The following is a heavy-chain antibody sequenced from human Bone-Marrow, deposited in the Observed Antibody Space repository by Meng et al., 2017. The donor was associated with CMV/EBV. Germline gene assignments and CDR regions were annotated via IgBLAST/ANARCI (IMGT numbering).Heavy chain of an antibody. CDR3: AREGDIVVVPAATGAFDI. Sequence: GGSLRLSCAASGFTFSSYWMSWVRQAPGKGLEWVANIKQDGSEKYYVDSVKGRFTISRDNAKNTLYLQMNSLRAEDTAVYYCAREGDIVVVPAATGAFDIWGQGTMVTVSS. CDR2: IKQDGSEK. J-gene: IGHJ3*02. CDR1: GFTFSSYW. V-gene: IGHV3-7*01. D-gene: IGHD2-2*01.